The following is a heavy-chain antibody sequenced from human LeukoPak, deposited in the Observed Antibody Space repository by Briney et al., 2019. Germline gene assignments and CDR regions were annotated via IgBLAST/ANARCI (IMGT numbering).Heavy chain of an antibody. V-gene: IGHV1-2*02. CDR2: INPNSIGT. D-gene: IGHD3-9*01. Sequence: ASVKVSCKASGYTLTGYYVHWVRQAPGQGLEWMGWINPNSIGTNYAQKFQGRVTMTRETSISTDYMELSRLRSDYTAVYYCARDISYYDILTGYYTLVYFDYWGQGTLVTVSS. CDR1: GYTLTGYY. CDR3: ARDISYYDILTGYYTLVYFDY. J-gene: IGHJ4*02.